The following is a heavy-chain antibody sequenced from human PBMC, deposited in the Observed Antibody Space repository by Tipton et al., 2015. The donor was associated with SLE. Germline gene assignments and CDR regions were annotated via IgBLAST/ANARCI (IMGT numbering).Heavy chain of an antibody. CDR1: GGSSSGYY. Sequence: TLSLTCAIYGGSSSGYYWSWIRQPPGKGLEWIGEINHGGSTNYNPSLKSRVTISVDTSKNQFSLKLSSVAAADTAIYYCASGGPRWLRNAGIGYWGQGTLVTVSS. CDR2: INHGGST. V-gene: IGHV4-34*01. CDR3: ASGGPRWLRNAGIGY. D-gene: IGHD5-24*01. J-gene: IGHJ4*02.